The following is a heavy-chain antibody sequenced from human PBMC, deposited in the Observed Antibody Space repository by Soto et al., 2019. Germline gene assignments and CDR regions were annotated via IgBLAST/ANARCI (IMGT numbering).Heavy chain of an antibody. CDR2: IYYSGST. V-gene: IGHV4-59*08. Sequence: SETLSLTCTVSGGSISSYYWSWIRQPPGKGLEWIGYIYYSGSTNYNPSLKSRVTISVDTSKNQFSLKLSSVTAADTAVYYCASAMNIVATIFDYWGQGTLVTVSS. J-gene: IGHJ4*02. CDR3: ASAMNIVATIFDY. CDR1: GGSISSYY. D-gene: IGHD5-12*01.